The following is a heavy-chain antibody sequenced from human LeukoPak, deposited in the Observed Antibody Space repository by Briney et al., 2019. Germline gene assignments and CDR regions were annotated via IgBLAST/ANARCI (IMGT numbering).Heavy chain of an antibody. Sequence: SQTLSLTCAISGDSVSSNSAAWHWIRQSPSGGLEWLGRTYYRSKWYNDYAVSVKSRITINPDTSKNQFSLQLNSVTPEDTAVYYCARVRTFGDYWFDYWGQGTLVTVSS. V-gene: IGHV6-1*01. CDR1: GDSVSSNSAA. D-gene: IGHD4-17*01. J-gene: IGHJ4*02. CDR3: ARVRTFGDYWFDY. CDR2: TYYRSKWYN.